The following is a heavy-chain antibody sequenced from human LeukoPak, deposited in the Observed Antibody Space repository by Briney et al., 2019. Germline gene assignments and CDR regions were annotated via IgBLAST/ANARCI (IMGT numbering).Heavy chain of an antibody. D-gene: IGHD4-17*01. V-gene: IGHV3-49*03. CDR3: TREGGGYGDYAVDFDY. Sequence: GGSLRLSCKTSGFTFGDYGMNWFRQAPGKGLEWVSFISSKAYGGTTEYAASVKDRFTISRDDSKSIAYLQMNSLKTEDTAVYYCTREGGGYGDYAVDFDYWGQGTLVTVSS. CDR1: GFTFGDYG. CDR2: ISSKAYGGTT. J-gene: IGHJ4*02.